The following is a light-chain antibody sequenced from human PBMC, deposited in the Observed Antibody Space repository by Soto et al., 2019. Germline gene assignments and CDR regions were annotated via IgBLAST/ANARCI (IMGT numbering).Light chain of an antibody. CDR2: DVS. J-gene: IGLJ2*01. V-gene: IGLV2-11*01. CDR1: SSDVGGYNY. Sequence: QSALTQPRSVSGSPGQSVTISCTGTSSDVGGYNYVSWYQQHPGKAPKLMIYDVSKRPSGVPDRFSGSKSGNTASLTISGLQAEDGADYYCCSYAGSLLFGGGTKLTVL. CDR3: CSYAGSLL.